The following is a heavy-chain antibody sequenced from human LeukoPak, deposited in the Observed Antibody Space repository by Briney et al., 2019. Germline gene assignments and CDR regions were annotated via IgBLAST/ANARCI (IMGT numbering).Heavy chain of an antibody. CDR2: IIPILGIA. J-gene: IGHJ6*02. V-gene: IGHV1-69*04. D-gene: IGHD5-24*01. Sequence: SVKVSCKASGGTFSSYAISWVRQAPGQGLEWMGSIIPILGIANYAQKFQGRVTITADKSTSTAYMELSSLRSEDTAVYYCARDYNRLQYYYYGMDVWGQGTTVTVSS. CDR3: ARDYNRLQYYYYGMDV. CDR1: GGTFSSYA.